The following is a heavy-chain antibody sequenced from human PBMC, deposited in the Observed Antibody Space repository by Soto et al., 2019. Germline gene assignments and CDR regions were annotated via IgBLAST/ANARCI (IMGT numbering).Heavy chain of an antibody. D-gene: IGHD3-9*01. V-gene: IGHV3-7*01. CDR2: IKQDGSEK. J-gene: IGHJ5*01. CDR1: GFTFSSYW. Sequence: EVQLVESGGGLVQPGGSLRLSCAASGFTFSSYWMSWVRQAPGKGLEWVANIKQDGSEKYYVDSVKGRFTISRDNAKNSLYLRMNSLRAEDTAVYYCARGLTYYDILTGYYNQWFDSWGQVTLVTVSS. CDR3: ARGLTYYDILTGYYNQWFDS.